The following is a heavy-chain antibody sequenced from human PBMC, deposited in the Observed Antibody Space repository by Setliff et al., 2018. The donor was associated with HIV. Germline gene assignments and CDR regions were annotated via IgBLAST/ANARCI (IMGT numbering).Heavy chain of an antibody. Sequence: SETLSLTCAVFGGSFSDFYWAWIRQPPGKGLEWIGSIYHRGSTHHNPSLKSRVTFSVDTSKNQFSLKLSSVTAADTAVYYCARSFGNGNSRLGNWGQGTLVTVSS. V-gene: IGHV4-34*01. CDR1: GGSFSDFY. CDR3: ARSFGNGNSRLGN. D-gene: IGHD2-8*01. J-gene: IGHJ4*02. CDR2: IYHRGST.